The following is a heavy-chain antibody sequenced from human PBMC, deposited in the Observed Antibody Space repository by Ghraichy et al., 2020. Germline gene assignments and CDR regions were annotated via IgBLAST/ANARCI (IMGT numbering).Heavy chain of an antibody. CDR3: ARDRDRYPSSGGYSFDY. V-gene: IGHV1-18*04. Sequence: ASVKVSCKASGDTFTSYGISWVRQAPGQGLEWMGWISAYNGNTNYAQKLQGRVTITTDTSTSTAYMDLRSLRSDDTAVYYCARDRDRYPSSGGYSFDYWGQGTLVTVSS. CDR2: ISAYNGNT. CDR1: GDTFTSYG. D-gene: IGHD6-19*01. J-gene: IGHJ4*02.